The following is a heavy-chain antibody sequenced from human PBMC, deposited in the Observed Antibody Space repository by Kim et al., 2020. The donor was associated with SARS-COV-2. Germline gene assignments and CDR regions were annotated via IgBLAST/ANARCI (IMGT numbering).Heavy chain of an antibody. CDR3: AMQLGLNYYYYYYMDV. V-gene: IGHV4-39*01. CDR2: IYYSGST. J-gene: IGHJ6*03. D-gene: IGHD1-1*01. Sequence: SETLSLTCTVSGGSISSSSYYWGWIRQPPGKGLELIGSIYYSGSTYYNPSLKSRVTISVDTSKNQFSLKLSSVTAADTAVYYCAMQLGLNYYYYYYMDVWGKGTTVTVSS. CDR1: GGSISSSSYY.